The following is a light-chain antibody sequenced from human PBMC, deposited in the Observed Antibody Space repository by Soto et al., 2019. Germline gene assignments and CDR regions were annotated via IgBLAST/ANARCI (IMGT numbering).Light chain of an antibody. CDR1: SSDVGGYNF. Sequence: QSALTQPASVSGSPGQSITISCTGTSSDVGGYNFVSWYQQHPGKAPKLMIYEVTSRPSGVSTRFSGSKSGNTASLTISGLQAEDEADYYCISYTTSSTLVFGTGTKVTVL. CDR3: ISYTTSSTLV. J-gene: IGLJ1*01. CDR2: EVT. V-gene: IGLV2-14*03.